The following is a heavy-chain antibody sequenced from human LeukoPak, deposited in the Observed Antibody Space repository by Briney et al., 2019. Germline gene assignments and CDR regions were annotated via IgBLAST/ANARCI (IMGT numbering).Heavy chain of an antibody. J-gene: IGHJ4*02. CDR1: GFTFSNYA. D-gene: IGHD2-15*01. CDR3: AKEAPYCSGGSCSPD. CDR2: IGASGAST. V-gene: IGHV3-23*01. Sequence: GGSLRLSCAASGFTFSNYAMGWVRQAPGKGLEWVSVIGASGASTFYADSVKGRFTISRDNSKNTLYLQMNSLRAEDTAVYYCAKEAPYCSGGSCSPDWGQGTLVTVSS.